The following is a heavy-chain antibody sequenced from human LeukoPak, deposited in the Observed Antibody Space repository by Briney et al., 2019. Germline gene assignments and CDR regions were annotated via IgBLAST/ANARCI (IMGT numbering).Heavy chain of an antibody. Sequence: PGGSLRLSCAASGFTFSSYEMNWVRQAPGKGLEWVSYISSSGSTIYYADSVKGRFTISRDNAKNSLYLQMNSLRAEDTAVYYCARSGAGEYQLLYNYWGQGTLVTVSS. J-gene: IGHJ4*02. D-gene: IGHD2-2*02. CDR1: GFTFSSYE. V-gene: IGHV3-48*03. CDR2: ISSSGSTI. CDR3: ARSGAGEYQLLYNY.